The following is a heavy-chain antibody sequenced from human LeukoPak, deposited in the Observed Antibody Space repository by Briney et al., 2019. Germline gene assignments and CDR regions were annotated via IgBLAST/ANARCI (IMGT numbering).Heavy chain of an antibody. V-gene: IGHV3-23*01. D-gene: IGHD3-22*01. CDR2: ISGSGVGT. Sequence: GSLRLSCAASGFTVSSYAMGWVRQAPGKGLEWVSAISGSGVGTYYADSVKGRFTISRDNSKNTLYLQMNSLRAEDTAVYYCAKGTTYYYDSSGYYYGLGFDYWGQGTLVTVSS. CDR3: AKGTTYYYDSSGYYYGLGFDY. J-gene: IGHJ4*02. CDR1: GFTVSSYA.